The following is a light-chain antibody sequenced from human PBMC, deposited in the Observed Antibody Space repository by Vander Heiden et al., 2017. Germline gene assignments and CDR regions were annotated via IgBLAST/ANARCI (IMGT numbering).Light chain of an antibody. CDR1: QSVSTN. Sequence: ERVMTQSPATLSVSPGERATPSCRASQSVSTNLAWYQQKPGQAPRLLIDGASTRATGIPARFSGSGSGTEFTLTISSLQSEDFGVYYCQQYDNWPYTFGQGTKLEIK. CDR2: GAS. CDR3: QQYDNWPYT. V-gene: IGKV3-15*01. J-gene: IGKJ2*01.